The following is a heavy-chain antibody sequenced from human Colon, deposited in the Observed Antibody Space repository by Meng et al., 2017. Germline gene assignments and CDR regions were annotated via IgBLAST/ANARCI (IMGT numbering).Heavy chain of an antibody. CDR3: AQRNSGSYYH. CDR1: GFSLSTSGVG. D-gene: IGHD1-26*01. V-gene: IGHV2-5*02. J-gene: IGHJ4*02. Sequence: SGPTLAKPTQTLTLTCTFSGFSLSTSGVGVGWIRQPPGKALEWLAHIYWDDDKRYSPSLRSRLTVTKDTPKNQVVLTMTNMDPVDTATYYCAQRNSGSYYHWGQGTLVTVSS. CDR2: IYWDDDK.